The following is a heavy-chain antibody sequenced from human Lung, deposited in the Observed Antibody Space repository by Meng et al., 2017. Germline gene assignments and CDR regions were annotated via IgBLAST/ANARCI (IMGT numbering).Heavy chain of an antibody. CDR3: ARGEREPDY. CDR2: INHSGST. CDR1: GGSFSGYY. J-gene: IGHJ4*02. D-gene: IGHD1-14*01. Sequence: QVQLQQWGAGLLKPSETLSLTCAVYGGSFSGYYWSWIRQPPGKGLEWXGEINHSGSTNYNPSLKSRVTISVDTSKNHFSLKLNSVTAADTAVFYCARGEREPDYWGQGTLVTVSS. V-gene: IGHV4-34*01.